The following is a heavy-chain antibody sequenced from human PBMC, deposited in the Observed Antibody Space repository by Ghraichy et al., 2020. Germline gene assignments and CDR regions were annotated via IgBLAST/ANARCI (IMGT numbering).Heavy chain of an antibody. V-gene: IGHV3-48*01. Sequence: GGSLRLSCAASEFIFSTYNMNWVRQAPGRGLEWVSYISSSSSTIHYADSVKGRFTISRDNAKNSLYLQMNSLRAEDTAVYYCARGDGSGRNWFDPWGQGTLVTVSS. CDR1: EFIFSTYN. CDR2: ISSSSSTI. D-gene: IGHD3-10*01. CDR3: ARGDGSGRNWFDP. J-gene: IGHJ5*02.